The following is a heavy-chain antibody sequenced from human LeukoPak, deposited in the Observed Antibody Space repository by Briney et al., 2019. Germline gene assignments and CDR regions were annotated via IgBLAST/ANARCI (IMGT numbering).Heavy chain of an antibody. V-gene: IGHV1-46*01. CDR2: INPSGGSA. D-gene: IGHD3-10*01. CDR1: GDTFTSYR. Sequence: ASVKVSCTASGDTFTSYRVHWVRQAPGQGLEWMGIINPSGGSATHAQKFQGRITMTRDTSTSTLYMELSSPRSEDTAVYYCARGLGSGSYDGFWGQGTLVTVSS. CDR3: ARGLGSGSYDGF. J-gene: IGHJ4*02.